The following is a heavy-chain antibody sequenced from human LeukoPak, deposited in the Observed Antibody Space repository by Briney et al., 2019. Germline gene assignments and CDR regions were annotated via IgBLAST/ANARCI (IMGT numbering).Heavy chain of an antibody. CDR3: ARASSKQLAGYLPDGFDI. V-gene: IGHV3-74*01. CDR2: INSDGSTT. D-gene: IGHD3-9*01. CDR1: GFTFSSYW. J-gene: IGHJ3*02. Sequence: PGRSLRLSCAASGFTFSSYWMHWVRQAPGKGLVWVSRINSDGSTTSYADSVKGRFTISRDNAKNSLSLQMNSLRADDAAVYYCARASSKQLAGYLPDGFDIWGQGTMVTVSS.